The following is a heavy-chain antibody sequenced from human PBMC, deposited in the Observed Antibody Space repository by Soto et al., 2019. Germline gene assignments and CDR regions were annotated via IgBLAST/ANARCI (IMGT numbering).Heavy chain of an antibody. Sequence: SETLSLTCTVPGGSISSSSYYWGWIRQPPGKGLEWIGSIYYSGSTYYNPSLKSRVTISVDTSKNQFSLKLSSVTAADTAVYYCARQGRRDGYTWAFDYWGQGTLVTVSS. CDR2: IYYSGST. J-gene: IGHJ4*02. D-gene: IGHD5-12*01. CDR3: ARQGRRDGYTWAFDY. V-gene: IGHV4-39*01. CDR1: GGSISSSSYY.